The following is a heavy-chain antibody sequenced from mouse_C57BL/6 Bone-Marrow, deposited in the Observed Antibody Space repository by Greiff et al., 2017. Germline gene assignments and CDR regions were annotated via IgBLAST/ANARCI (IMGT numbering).Heavy chain of an antibody. CDR2: ISDGGSYT. Sequence: EVQLVESGGGLVKPGGSLKLSCAASGFTFSSYAMSWVRQTPEKRLEWVATISDGGSYTYYPDNVKGRFTLSRDNAKNNLYLQMSHLKSEDTAMYYCARDDYWGQGTTLTVSS. CDR3: ARDDY. V-gene: IGHV5-4*01. CDR1: GFTFSSYA. J-gene: IGHJ2*01.